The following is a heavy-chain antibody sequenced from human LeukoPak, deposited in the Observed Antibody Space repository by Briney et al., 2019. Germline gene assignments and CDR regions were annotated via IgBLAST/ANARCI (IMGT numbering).Heavy chain of an antibody. V-gene: IGHV3-48*01. CDR2: ISSSSSTI. J-gene: IGHJ4*02. CDR3: ARGERFLEWLSPLGIDY. Sequence: PGGSLRLSCAASGFTFSSYSMNWVHQAPGKELEWVSYISSSSSTIYYADSVKGRFTISRDNAKNSLYLQMNSLRAEDTAVYYCARGERFLEWLSPLGIDYWGQGTLVTVSS. CDR1: GFTFSSYS. D-gene: IGHD3-3*01.